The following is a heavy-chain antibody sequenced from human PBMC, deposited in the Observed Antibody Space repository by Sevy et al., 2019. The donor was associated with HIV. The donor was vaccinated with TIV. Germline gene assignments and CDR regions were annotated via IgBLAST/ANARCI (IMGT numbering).Heavy chain of an antibody. CDR3: AREAGSSSFDY. D-gene: IGHD6-13*01. J-gene: IGHJ4*02. CDR2: FYNGDST. V-gene: IGHV3-53*01. CDR1: GFTVTSNY. Sequence: GGSLRLSCAATGFTVTSNYMSWVRQGPGKGLAWVSGFYNGDSTQYADSVKGRFTISRDKSNNTLYLQMDSLRAEDTAVYYCAREAGSSSFDYWSQGTLVTVSS.